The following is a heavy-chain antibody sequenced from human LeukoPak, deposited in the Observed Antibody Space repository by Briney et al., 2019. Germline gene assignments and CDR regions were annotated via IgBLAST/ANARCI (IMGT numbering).Heavy chain of an antibody. Sequence: PGGSLRLSCAASGFTLSTYTMNWVRQAPGKGLEWVSSISSSSSYIYYADSVKGRFTISRDDAKNSLSLQMNSLRAEDTAVYYCASLGYWGQGTLVTVSS. V-gene: IGHV3-21*01. CDR3: ASLGY. CDR2: ISSSSSYI. CDR1: GFTLSTYT. J-gene: IGHJ4*02.